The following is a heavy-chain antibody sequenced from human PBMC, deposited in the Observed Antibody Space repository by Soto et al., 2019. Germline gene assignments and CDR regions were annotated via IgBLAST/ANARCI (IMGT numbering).Heavy chain of an antibody. CDR1: XXXXXXXX. D-gene: IGHD1-26*01. V-gene: IGHV3-30*03. J-gene: IGHJ4*02. CDR2: ISYDGSNK. Sequence: QVQLVESGGGVVQPGXSXXXXXXXXXXXXXXXXMXWVRQAPGKGLEWVAAISYDGSNKYYADSVKGRFTSSRDNSKNTLYLQMNGLRAEDTAVYYCASAVRRAGGWDFDYWGQGTLVTVSS. CDR3: ASAVRRAGGWDFDY.